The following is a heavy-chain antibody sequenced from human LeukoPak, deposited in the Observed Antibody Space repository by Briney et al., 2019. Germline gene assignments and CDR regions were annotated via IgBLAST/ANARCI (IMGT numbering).Heavy chain of an antibody. CDR3: ARDYYGSGSYYKSFDY. CDR2: IIPIFGTA. D-gene: IGHD3-10*01. Sequence: ASVKLSCKASGGTFSSYAISWVRQAPGQGLEWMGGIIPIFGTANYAQKFQGRVTITADESTSTAYMELSSLRSEDTAVYYCARDYYGSGSYYKSFDYWGQGTLVTVSS. V-gene: IGHV1-69*13. CDR1: GGTFSSYA. J-gene: IGHJ4*02.